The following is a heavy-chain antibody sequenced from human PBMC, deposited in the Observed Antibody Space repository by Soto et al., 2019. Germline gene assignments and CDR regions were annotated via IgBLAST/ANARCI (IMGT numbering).Heavy chain of an antibody. CDR3: ARALTYYDILTGYPYYYYYMDV. J-gene: IGHJ6*03. CDR1: GGSISSYY. V-gene: IGHV4-59*12. Sequence: PSETLSLTCTVSGGSISSYYWSWIRQPPGKGLEWIGYIYYSGSTNYNPSLKSRVTISVDTSKNQFSLKLSSVTAADTAVYYCARALTYYDILTGYPYYYYYMDVWGKGTAVTVSS. CDR2: IYYSGST. D-gene: IGHD3-9*01.